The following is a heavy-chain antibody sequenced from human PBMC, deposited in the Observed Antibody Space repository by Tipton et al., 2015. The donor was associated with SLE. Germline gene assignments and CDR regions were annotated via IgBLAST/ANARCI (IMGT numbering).Heavy chain of an antibody. CDR3: ATPSSRASRRAIDM. D-gene: IGHD6-13*01. J-gene: IGHJ3*02. Sequence: TLSLTCAVYGGSFDALYWNWIRQPPGKGLEWIGEINQRGRTNYNPSLKSRVTISRDMSKNQFSLQVISVTAADTAVYYCATPSSRASRRAIDMWGQGTMVTISS. V-gene: IGHV4-34*01. CDR1: GGSFDALY. CDR2: INQRGRT.